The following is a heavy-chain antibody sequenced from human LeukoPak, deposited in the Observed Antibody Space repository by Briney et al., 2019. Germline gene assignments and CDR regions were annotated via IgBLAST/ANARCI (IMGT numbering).Heavy chain of an antibody. CDR1: GFTFDDYG. CDR2: ISGSDGST. Sequence: GGSLRLSCAASGFTFDDYGMSWVRQAPGKGLEWVSAISGSDGSTYYADSVKGRFTISRDNSKNTLYLQMNSLRGEDTAVYYCAKDHSFIVVVTALDYWGQGTLVTVSS. V-gene: IGHV3-23*01. CDR3: AKDHSFIVVVTALDY. D-gene: IGHD2-21*02. J-gene: IGHJ4*02.